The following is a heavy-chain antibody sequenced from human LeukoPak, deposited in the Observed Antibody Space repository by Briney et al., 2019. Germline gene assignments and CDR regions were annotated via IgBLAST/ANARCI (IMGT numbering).Heavy chain of an antibody. CDR3: ASSSSGAYFDY. J-gene: IGHJ4*02. Sequence: PSETLSLTCTVSGDSISNYYWSWMRQPPGKGLQWIGYMYYSGSAYYNPSLKSRATISVDTSKNQFSLNLSSVSAADTAVYYCASSSSGAYFDYWGQGTLVTVSS. V-gene: IGHV4-59*01. CDR1: GDSISNYY. D-gene: IGHD6-13*01. CDR2: MYYSGSA.